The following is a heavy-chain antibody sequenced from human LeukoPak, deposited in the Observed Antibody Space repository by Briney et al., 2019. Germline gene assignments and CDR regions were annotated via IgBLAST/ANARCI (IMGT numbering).Heavy chain of an antibody. CDR2: IYSGGST. J-gene: IGHJ4*02. CDR3: ARESGPGIVATSNFDY. Sequence: GGSLRLSCAASGFTVSSNYMSWVRQAPGKGLEWVSVIYSGGSTYYADSVKSRFTISRDNSKNTLYLQMNSLRAEDTAVYYCARESGPGIVATSNFDYWGQGTLVTVSS. CDR1: GFTVSSNY. D-gene: IGHD5-12*01. V-gene: IGHV3-66*01.